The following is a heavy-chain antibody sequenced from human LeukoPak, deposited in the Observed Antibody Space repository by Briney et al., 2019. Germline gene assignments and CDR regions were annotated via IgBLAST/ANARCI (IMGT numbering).Heavy chain of an antibody. Sequence: PGGSLRLSCAASGFTFSSYSMNWVRQAPGKGLEWVSSISSSSSYIYYADSVKGRFTVSRDNAKNSLYLQMNSLRAEDTAVDYCASEYYYDSSGYYYVSSYFDYWGQGTLVTVSS. CDR2: ISSSSSYI. CDR1: GFTFSSYS. D-gene: IGHD3-22*01. J-gene: IGHJ4*02. V-gene: IGHV3-21*01. CDR3: ASEYYYDSSGYYYVSSYFDY.